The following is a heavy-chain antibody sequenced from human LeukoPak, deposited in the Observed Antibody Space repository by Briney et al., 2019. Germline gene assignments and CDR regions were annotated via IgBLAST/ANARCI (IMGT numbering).Heavy chain of an antibody. D-gene: IGHD6-13*01. Sequence: ASVKVSCKASGYTFTSYDINWVRQATGQGLEWMGWVNPNSGNTGYAQKFQGRVTMTRNTSISTAYMELSSLRSEDTAVYYCARRYSSSWRSPHGGYMDVWGKGTTVTVSS. J-gene: IGHJ6*03. CDR2: VNPNSGNT. CDR1: GYTFTSYD. V-gene: IGHV1-8*01. CDR3: ARRYSSSWRSPHGGYMDV.